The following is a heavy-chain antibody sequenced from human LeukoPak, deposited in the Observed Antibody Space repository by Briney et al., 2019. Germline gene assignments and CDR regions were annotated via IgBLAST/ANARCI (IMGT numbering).Heavy chain of an antibody. CDR3: ARAPAVGFYYYYGMDV. CDR2: INHSGST. V-gene: IGHV4-34*01. D-gene: IGHD3-10*01. J-gene: IGHJ6*02. Sequence: SETLSLTCAVYGGSFSGYYWSWIRQPPGKGLEWIGEINHSGSTNYNPSLKSRVTISVDTSKNQFSLKLSSVTAADTAVYYCARAPAVGFYYYYGMDVWGQGTTVTVSS. CDR1: GGSFSGYY.